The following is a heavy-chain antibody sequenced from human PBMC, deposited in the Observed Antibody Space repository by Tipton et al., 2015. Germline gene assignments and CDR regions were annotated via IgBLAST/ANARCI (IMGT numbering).Heavy chain of an antibody. CDR1: GFTFSFYS. J-gene: IGHJ6*02. D-gene: IGHD5-18*01. V-gene: IGHV3-48*02. CDR2: ISRSSSNI. Sequence: SLRLSCAASGFTFSFYSMNWVRQAPGKGLEWVSYISRSSSNIYYADSVKGRFTISRDNAKKSLYLQMNSLRDEDTAVYYCARDKYRTIQAWDYYYGMDVWGQGTTVTVPS. CDR3: ARDKYRTIQAWDYYYGMDV.